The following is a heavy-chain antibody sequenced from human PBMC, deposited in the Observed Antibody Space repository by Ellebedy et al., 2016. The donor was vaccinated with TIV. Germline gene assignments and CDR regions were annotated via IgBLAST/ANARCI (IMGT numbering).Heavy chain of an antibody. D-gene: IGHD3-10*01. CDR2: VIPRHGKT. CDR1: GSTFNTYS. J-gene: IGHJ6*02. CDR3: ATGVLGGAGAGFYYGMAV. Sequence: AASVKVSCKASGSTFNTYSFSWVRQAPGQGLEWMGVVIPRHGKTNYLEKFRGRVTITPDASTSTAYMELTRLTSKDRAVYYCATGVLGGAGAGFYYGMAVWGQGTTVTVSS. V-gene: IGHV1-69*10.